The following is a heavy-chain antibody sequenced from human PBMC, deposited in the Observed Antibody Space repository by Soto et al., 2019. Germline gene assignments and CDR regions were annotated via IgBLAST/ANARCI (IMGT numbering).Heavy chain of an antibody. D-gene: IGHD2-2*01. Sequence: GGSLRLSCAASGFTFSSYWMSWVRQAPGKGLEWVANIKQDGSEKYYVDSVKGRFTISRDNAKNSLYLQMNSLRAEDTAVYYCARVDTVVVPAATMYYYYYYMDVWGKGTTATVSS. CDR3: ARVDTVVVPAATMYYYYYYMDV. V-gene: IGHV3-7*01. CDR1: GFTFSSYW. CDR2: IKQDGSEK. J-gene: IGHJ6*03.